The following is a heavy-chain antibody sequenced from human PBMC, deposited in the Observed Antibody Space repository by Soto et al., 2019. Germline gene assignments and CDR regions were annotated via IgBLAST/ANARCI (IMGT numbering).Heavy chain of an antibody. CDR1: GGTFSSYA. D-gene: IGHD3-9*01. J-gene: IGHJ4*02. CDR3: ASYYDILTGPGYYFDY. CDR2: IIPIFGTA. V-gene: IGHV1-69*01. Sequence: QVQLVQSGAEVKKPGSSVKVSCKASGGTFSSYAISWVRQAPGQGLEWMGGIIPIFGTANYAQKFQGRVTITADESTSTAYMELGSLRSEDTAVYYCASYYDILTGPGYYFDYWGQGTLVTVSS.